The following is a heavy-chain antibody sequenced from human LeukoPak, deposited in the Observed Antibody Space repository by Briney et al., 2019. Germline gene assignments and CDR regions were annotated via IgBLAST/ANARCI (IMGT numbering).Heavy chain of an antibody. CDR2: ISYDGSNR. J-gene: IGHJ4*02. D-gene: IGHD3-10*01. CDR1: GFTFSSYA. V-gene: IGHV3-30*04. CDR3: ARDAILGGGSGKISRAYFDY. Sequence: GRSLRLSCAASGFTFSSYAMHWVRQAPGKGLEWVAVISYDGSNRYYADSVKGRFTISRDNSKNTLYMQMNSLRAEDTALYYCARDAILGGGSGKISRAYFDYWGQGTLVTVSS.